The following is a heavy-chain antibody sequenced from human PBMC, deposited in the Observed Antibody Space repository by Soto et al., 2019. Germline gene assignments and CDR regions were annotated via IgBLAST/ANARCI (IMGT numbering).Heavy chain of an antibody. CDR3: ARESGVVDTTSDFWPFLAH. CDR2: ISYDGSHK. Sequence: RRGLYRFNQNTGKGLEWVAVISYDGSHKLSTESVKGRFTGSRDNAKNSLYLQMNSLRAEDTAVYYCARESGVVDTTSDFWPFLAHWGQGTLVPVSP. J-gene: IGHJ4*02. D-gene: IGHD5-12*01. CDR1: RRG. V-gene: IGHV3-33*05.